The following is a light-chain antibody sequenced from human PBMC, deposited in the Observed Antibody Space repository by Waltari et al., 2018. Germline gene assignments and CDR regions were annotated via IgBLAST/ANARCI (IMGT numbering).Light chain of an antibody. CDR1: QSLLHSNGYNY. J-gene: IGKJ1*01. Sequence: DIVMTQSPLSLPVTPGEPASISCRSSQSLLHSNGYNYLDWYLQKPGQSPQLLIYLGSNRASGVPDRFSGSGSGTDFTQKISRVEAEDVGVYYCHQYASSPWTFGQGTKVEI. CDR3: HQYASSPWT. CDR2: LGS. V-gene: IGKV2-28*01.